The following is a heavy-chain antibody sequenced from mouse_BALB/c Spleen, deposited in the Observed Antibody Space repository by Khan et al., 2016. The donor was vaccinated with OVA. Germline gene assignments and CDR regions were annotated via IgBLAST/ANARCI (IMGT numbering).Heavy chain of an antibody. D-gene: IGHD1-2*01. CDR1: GYTFTEYT. CDR2: FHPNNGGT. V-gene: IGHV1-18*01. CDR3: TRRDYYAYYWFFDV. J-gene: IGHJ1*01. Sequence: EVQLQQSGPELVKPGASVRISCKTSGYTFTEYTMHWVKQSHGKSLEWLGGFHPNNGGTSYNQKFKGKATLTVDKSSSTAYMELRSLTSEDSAVYYCTRRDYYAYYWFFDVWGAGTTVTVSS.